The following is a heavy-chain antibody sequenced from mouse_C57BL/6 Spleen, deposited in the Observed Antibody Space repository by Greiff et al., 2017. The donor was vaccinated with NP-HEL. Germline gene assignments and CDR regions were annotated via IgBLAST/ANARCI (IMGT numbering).Heavy chain of an antibody. V-gene: IGHV1-52*01. Sequence: VKLQQPGAELVRPGSSVKLSCKASGYTFTSYWMHWVKQRPIQGLEWIGNIDPSDSETHYNQKFKDKATLTVDKSSSTAYMQLSSLTAEDSAVYYCAREARATWGFAYWGQGTLVTVSA. CDR1: GYTFTSYW. J-gene: IGHJ3*01. CDR2: IDPSDSET. D-gene: IGHD3-1*01. CDR3: AREARATWGFAY.